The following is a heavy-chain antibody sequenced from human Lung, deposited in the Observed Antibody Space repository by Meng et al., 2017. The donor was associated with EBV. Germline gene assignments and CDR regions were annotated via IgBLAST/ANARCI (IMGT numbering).Heavy chain of an antibody. CDR1: CGYISSGYYY. J-gene: IGHJ4*02. Sequence: QGPQQATCPALVKPSHTLSLLCSVSCGYISSGYYYWSWIRPPPGKVLEWIGYIYNSGSTDYNPSLKSRVTISVDTSKNQFSLKLRFVTAADTAVYYCAREGRSHQVGVSVYWGQGILVTVSS. CDR3: AREGRSHQVGVSVY. CDR2: IYNSGST. V-gene: IGHV4-30-4*01. D-gene: IGHD2-21*01.